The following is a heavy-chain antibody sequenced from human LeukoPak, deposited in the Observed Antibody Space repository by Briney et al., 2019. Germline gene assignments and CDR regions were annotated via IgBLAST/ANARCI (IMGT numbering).Heavy chain of an antibody. CDR3: ARRRWELRFGNDY. Sequence: PSETLSLTCAVYGGSFSGYYWSWIRQPPGKGLEWIGEINHSGSTNYNPSLKSRVTISVDTSKNQFPLKLSSVTAADTAVYYCARRRWELRFGNDYWGQGTLVTVSS. V-gene: IGHV4-34*01. D-gene: IGHD1-26*01. CDR2: INHSGST. J-gene: IGHJ4*02. CDR1: GGSFSGYY.